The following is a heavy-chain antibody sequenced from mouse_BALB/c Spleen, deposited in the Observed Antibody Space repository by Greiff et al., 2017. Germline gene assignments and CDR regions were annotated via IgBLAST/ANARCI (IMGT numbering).Heavy chain of an antibody. Sequence: VQLQQSGAELVRSGASVKLSCTASGFNIKDYYMHWVKQRPEQGLEWIGWIDPENGDTEYAPKFQGKATMTADTSSNTAYLQLSSLTSEDTAVYYCNARHGNYLYWGQGTTLTVSS. CDR2: IDPENGDT. J-gene: IGHJ2*01. V-gene: IGHV14-4*02. CDR3: NARHGNYLY. D-gene: IGHD2-1*01. CDR1: GFNIKDYY.